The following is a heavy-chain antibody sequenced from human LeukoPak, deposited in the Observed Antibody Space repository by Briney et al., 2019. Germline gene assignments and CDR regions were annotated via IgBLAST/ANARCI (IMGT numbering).Heavy chain of an antibody. CDR2: IYHSGIT. V-gene: IGHV4-38-2*02. CDR3: ARAVGSFDWLPLFDY. CDR1: GYSIRSGFY. J-gene: IGHJ4*02. Sequence: SETLSLTCTVSGYSIRSGFYWGWIRQPPGKGLEWIGNIYHSGITYYTPSLKSRVTISVDTSKNQFYLKLNSVTAADTAVYYCARAVGSFDWLPLFDYWGQGTLVTVSS. D-gene: IGHD3-9*01.